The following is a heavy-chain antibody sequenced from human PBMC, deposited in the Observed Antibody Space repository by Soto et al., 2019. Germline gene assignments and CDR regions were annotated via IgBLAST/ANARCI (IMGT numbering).Heavy chain of an antibody. V-gene: IGHV3-33*01. D-gene: IGHD5-12*01. CDR3: AREGRWLQFDFDY. CDR2: IWYDGSNK. J-gene: IGHJ4*02. CDR1: GFTFSSYG. Sequence: QVQLVESGGGVVQPGRSLRLSCAASGFTFSSYGMHWVRQAPGKGLEWVAVIWYDGSNKYYADSVKGRFTISRDNSKNTLYLQMNSLRAEDKAVYYCAREGRWLQFDFDYWGQGTLVTVSS.